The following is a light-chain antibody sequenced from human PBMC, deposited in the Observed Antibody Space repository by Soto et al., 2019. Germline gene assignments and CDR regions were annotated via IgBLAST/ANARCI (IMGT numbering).Light chain of an antibody. CDR3: QQHNSLSVT. V-gene: IGKV1-9*01. CDR1: HSISTY. CDR2: VAS. J-gene: IGKJ5*01. Sequence: DIQMTQSPSSLSASVGDRVTITCRASHSISTYVDWYQQRPGEAPKLLIYVASTLQSGVPSWFSGSASGTDFTLTISSLQPEDFATYYCQQHNSLSVTFGQGTRLEIK.